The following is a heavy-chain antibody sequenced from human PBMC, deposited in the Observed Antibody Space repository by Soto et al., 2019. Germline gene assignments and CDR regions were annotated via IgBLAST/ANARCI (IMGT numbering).Heavy chain of an antibody. CDR1: GYTFTSYY. D-gene: IGHD3-10*01. CDR2: INPKFGDT. Sequence: QVQLVQSGAEMKEPGDSVRVSCEAFGYTFTSYYIHWVRQAPGQGLEWMGWINPKFGDTTYAQDFQGRVSMTRDMSISTVYMELSRLTSDDTAIYYGARNMDYYYGPGSGNGHGFWGQGTTVTVFS. J-gene: IGHJ6*02. V-gene: IGHV1-2*02. CDR3: ARNMDYYYGPGSGNGHGF.